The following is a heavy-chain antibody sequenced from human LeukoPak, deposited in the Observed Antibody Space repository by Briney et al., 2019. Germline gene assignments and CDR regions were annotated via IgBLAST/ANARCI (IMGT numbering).Heavy chain of an antibody. CDR2: INNSGRT. D-gene: IGHD1-7*01. Sequence: TESLSLTCAVYGGSFSNYYWSWIRQPPGRGLEWIGEINNSGRTNYNPSLMSRVTVSVDTSKNQFSLRLTSVTATDTAVYYCARRWNYGRNYYIDVWGNGATVSASS. CDR1: GGSFSNYY. J-gene: IGHJ6*03. V-gene: IGHV4-34*01. CDR3: ARRWNYGRNYYIDV.